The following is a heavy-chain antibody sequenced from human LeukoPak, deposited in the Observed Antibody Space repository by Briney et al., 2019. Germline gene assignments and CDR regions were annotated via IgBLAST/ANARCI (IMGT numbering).Heavy chain of an antibody. CDR3: ARERFWSGYSFEYYYYYMDV. CDR2: IYTSGST. V-gene: IGHV4-4*07. Sequence: HPSETLSLTCTVSGGSISSYYWSWIRQPAGKGLEWIGRIYTSGSTNYNPSLKSRVTMSVDTSKNQFSLKLSSVTAADTAVYYCARERFWSGYSFEYYYYYMDVWGKGTTVTVSS. CDR1: GGSISSYY. D-gene: IGHD3-3*01. J-gene: IGHJ6*03.